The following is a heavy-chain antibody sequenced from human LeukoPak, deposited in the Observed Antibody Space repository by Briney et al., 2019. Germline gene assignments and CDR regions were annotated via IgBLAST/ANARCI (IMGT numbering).Heavy chain of an antibody. V-gene: IGHV3-15*01. J-gene: IGHJ4*02. D-gene: IGHD3-22*01. CDR1: GFTFSNAW. Sequence: GGSLRLSCEASGFTFSNAWMSWVRQAPGKGLKGVGRIKSKTDGGTTDYAAPVKGRFTISRDDSKNTLYLQMNSLKTEDTAVYYCTTFSMIVVVITDWGQGTLVTVSS. CDR2: IKSKTDGGTT. CDR3: TTFSMIVVVITD.